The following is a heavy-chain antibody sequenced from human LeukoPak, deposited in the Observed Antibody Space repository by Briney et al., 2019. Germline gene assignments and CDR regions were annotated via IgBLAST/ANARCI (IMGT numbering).Heavy chain of an antibody. CDR3: AKERQTGDYFTSDF. J-gene: IGHJ4*02. CDR1: GFTFSTYT. D-gene: IGHD4-17*01. Sequence: GGSLRLSCAASGFTFSTYTMSWVRQAPGKGLEWVSAISGRGDSTFYAGSVKGQFTISRDNSKNTVYLQMNSLRADDTAVYYCAKERQTGDYFTSDFWGQGTLVTVSS. CDR2: ISGRGDST. V-gene: IGHV3-23*01.